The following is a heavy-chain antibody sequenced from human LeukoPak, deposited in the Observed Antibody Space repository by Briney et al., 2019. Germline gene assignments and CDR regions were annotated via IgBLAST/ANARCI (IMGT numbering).Heavy chain of an antibody. D-gene: IGHD3-10*01. V-gene: IGHV3-15*01. CDR2: IKREIDGGTT. CDR1: GFTFSNNW. J-gene: IGHJ4*02. Sequence: PGGSLRLSCVASGFTFSNNWMSWVRQAPGKGLEWVGRIKREIDGGTTDYAAPVKDRFVISRDDSKNTLYLQMNSLKTEDTGVYCCGTDPPGKYWGQGTLVTVSS. CDR3: GTDPPGKY.